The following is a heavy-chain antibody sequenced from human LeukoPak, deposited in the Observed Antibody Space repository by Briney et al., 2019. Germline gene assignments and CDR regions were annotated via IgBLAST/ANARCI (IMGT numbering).Heavy chain of an antibody. D-gene: IGHD2-8*01. CDR3: AKDRCSNGIGCYYYYMDV. CDR1: GFSFSSYG. CDR2: IQYDGSNE. J-gene: IGHJ6*03. Sequence: GGSLRLSCAASGFSFSSYGMHWVRQAPGKGLAGVAYIQYDGSNEQYADSVKGRFSIPRDSDKNILNLQMNSLRAEDTAVYYCAKDRCSNGIGCYYYYMDVWGKGTTVTIYS. V-gene: IGHV3-30*02.